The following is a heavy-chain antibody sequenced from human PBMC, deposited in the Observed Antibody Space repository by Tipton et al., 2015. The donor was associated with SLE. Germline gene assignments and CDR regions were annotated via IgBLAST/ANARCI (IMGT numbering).Heavy chain of an antibody. CDR1: GGSISSGNYF. CDR2: INHGGST. Sequence: TLSLTCTVSGGSISSGNYFWSWIRQPPGKGLEWIGEINHGGSTNYNPSLKSRVTISIDTSKNQFSLKLSSVTAADTAVYYCARAPGLDRDYSYYYYMGVWGKGTSVTVSS. D-gene: IGHD3/OR15-3a*01. CDR3: ARAPGLDRDYSYYYYMGV. V-gene: IGHV4-39*07. J-gene: IGHJ6*03.